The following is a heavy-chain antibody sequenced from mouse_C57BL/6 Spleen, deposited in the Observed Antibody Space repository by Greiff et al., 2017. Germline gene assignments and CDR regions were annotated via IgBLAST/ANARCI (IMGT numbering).Heavy chain of an antibody. CDR1: GYTFTSYW. D-gene: IGHD2-3*01. CDR2: IYPSDSET. CDR3: AGGYDGYYEYFDY. Sequence: QVQLQQPGAELVRPGSSVKLSCKASGYTFTSYWMDWVKQRPGQGLEWIGNIYPSDSETHYNQKFKDKATLTVDKSSSTAYMLLSSLTSEDSAVYYCAGGYDGYYEYFDYWGQGTTLTVSS. J-gene: IGHJ2*01. V-gene: IGHV1-61*01.